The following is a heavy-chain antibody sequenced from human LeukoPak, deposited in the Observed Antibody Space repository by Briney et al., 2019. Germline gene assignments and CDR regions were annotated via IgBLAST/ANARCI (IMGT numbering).Heavy chain of an antibody. CDR2: IYHSGST. D-gene: IGHD3-10*02. CDR3: ACSGSYLFDY. Sequence: SQTLSLTCTVSGGSISSGGYYWSWIRQHPGKGLEWIGYIYHSGSTYYNPSLKSRVTISVDTSKNQFSLKLSSVTAADTAVYYCACSGSYLFDYWGQGTLVTVSS. V-gene: IGHV4-31*03. J-gene: IGHJ4*02. CDR1: GGSISSGGYY.